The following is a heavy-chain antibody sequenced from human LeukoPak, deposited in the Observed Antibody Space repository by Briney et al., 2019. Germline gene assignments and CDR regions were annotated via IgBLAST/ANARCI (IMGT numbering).Heavy chain of an antibody. CDR1: GFTVSSNY. CDR3: ARDFSGTILWDY. D-gene: IGHD2-15*01. Sequence: GGSLRLSCAASGFTVSSNYMSWVRHTPGKGLEWVSVIYSGGSTYYADSVKGRFTISRDNSKNTLYLQMNSLRAEDTAVYYCARDFSGTILWDYWGQGTLVTVSS. V-gene: IGHV3-53*01. CDR2: IYSGGST. J-gene: IGHJ4*02.